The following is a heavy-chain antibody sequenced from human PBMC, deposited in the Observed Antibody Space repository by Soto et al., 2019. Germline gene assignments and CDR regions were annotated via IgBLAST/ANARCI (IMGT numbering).Heavy chain of an antibody. J-gene: IGHJ3*02. V-gene: IGHV3-21*01. CDR3: ARGRSCAYSDDAFDI. CDR2: ISSSSSYI. Sequence: GGSLRLSCAASGFTFSAYSMNWVRQAPGKGLEWVSSISSSSSYIYYADSVKGRFTISRDNAKNSLYLQMSSLRAEDTAVYYCARGRSCAYSDDAFDIWGQGTMVTVSS. CDR1: GFTFSAYS. D-gene: IGHD3-16*01.